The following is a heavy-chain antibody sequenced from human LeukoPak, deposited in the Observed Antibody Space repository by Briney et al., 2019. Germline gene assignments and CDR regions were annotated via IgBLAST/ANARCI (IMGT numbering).Heavy chain of an antibody. CDR1: GCTFDDYA. CDR3: AKDIAAGDYYYYGMDV. J-gene: IGHJ6*02. CDR2: ISWNSGSI. D-gene: IGHD6-13*01. Sequence: GRSLRLSCAASGCTFDDYAMHWVRQAPGKGLEWVSGISWNSGSIGYADSVKGRFTISRDNAKNSLYLQMNSLRAEDTALYYCAKDIAAGDYYYYGMDVWGQGTTVTVSS. V-gene: IGHV3-9*01.